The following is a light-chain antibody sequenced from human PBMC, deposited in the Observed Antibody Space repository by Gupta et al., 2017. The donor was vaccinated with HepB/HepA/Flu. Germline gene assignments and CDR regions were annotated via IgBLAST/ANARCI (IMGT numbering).Light chain of an antibody. Sequence: SSELTQDPAVSVALGQTVRITCQGDSLRSYYASWYQQKPGQAPVLVIYGKNNRPSGIPDRFSGSSSRNTASLTSTGAQAEDEADYYCNSRDSSGNHLGVFGGGTKLTVL. CDR3: NSRDSSGNHLGV. CDR1: SLRSYY. CDR2: GKN. V-gene: IGLV3-19*01. J-gene: IGLJ2*01.